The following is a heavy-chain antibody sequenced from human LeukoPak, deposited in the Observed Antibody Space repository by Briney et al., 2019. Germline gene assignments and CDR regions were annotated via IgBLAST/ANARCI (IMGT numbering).Heavy chain of an antibody. CDR1: GFLFGDYA. D-gene: IGHD1-26*01. J-gene: IGHJ4*02. CDR2: IYSGRST. CDR3: ARYSGTFSNSYFDC. Sequence: GGSLRLSCAASGFLFGDYAMNWVRQAPGKGLEWVSLIYSGRSTYYADSVKGRFIISRDNSKNTLYLQMNSLRAEDTAVYYCARYSGTFSNSYFDCWGQGTLVTVSS. V-gene: IGHV3-66*01.